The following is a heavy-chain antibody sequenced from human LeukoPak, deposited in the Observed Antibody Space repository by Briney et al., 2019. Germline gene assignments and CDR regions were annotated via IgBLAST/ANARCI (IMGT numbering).Heavy chain of an antibody. CDR2: INRSGSA. V-gene: IGHV4-34*01. CDR1: SGSLSGYY. D-gene: IGHD1-1*01. J-gene: IGHJ4*02. CDR3: ARAHYGTASPAGGL. Sequence: SETLSLTCAVYSGSLSGYYWSWIRQPPGRGLEWIGEINRSGSANCNPSLKSRVTVSVDTSKNQFSLKLSSVTAADTAVYYCARAHYGTASPAGGLWGQGTLVTVSS.